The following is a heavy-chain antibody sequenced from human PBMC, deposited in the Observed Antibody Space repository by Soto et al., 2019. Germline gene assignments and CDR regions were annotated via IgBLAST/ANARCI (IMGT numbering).Heavy chain of an antibody. D-gene: IGHD2-15*01. J-gene: IGHJ4*02. CDR3: ARINGGSPDF. CDR2: IYISGTT. CDR1: GGSFRNYY. V-gene: IGHV4-59*10. Sequence: LSLTCGVYGGSFRNYYWSWIRQSAGKGLEWIGHIYISGTTMYNPSLKSRVTMSVDPPKNQLSLKLTSVTAADTAVYYCARINGGSPDFWGQGTLVTVSS.